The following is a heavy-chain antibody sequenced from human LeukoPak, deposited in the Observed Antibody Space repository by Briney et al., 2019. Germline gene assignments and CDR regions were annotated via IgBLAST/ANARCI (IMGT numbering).Heavy chain of an antibody. D-gene: IGHD6-6*01. CDR3: ARGQLPGD. CDR2: IKQAGSKK. Sequence: GGSLRLSCVASGFIFSNYWMTWVRQAPGKGLEWVANIKQAGSKKYYVDSVKGRFTISRDNAKNSLYLQMNSLRAEDTAVYYCARGQLPGDWGQGTLVTVSS. V-gene: IGHV3-7*03. CDR1: GFIFSNYW. J-gene: IGHJ4*02.